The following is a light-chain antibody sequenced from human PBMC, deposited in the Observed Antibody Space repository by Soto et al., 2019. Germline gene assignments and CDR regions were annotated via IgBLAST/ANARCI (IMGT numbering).Light chain of an antibody. Sequence: EIVMTQSPATLSVSPGERATLSCRASQSVSSNLAWYQQKPGQAPRLLIYGASTRATGIPARFSGSGSGTEITLTISSLQSEDFAVYYCHHYNNWPPYTFGQGTKLEIK. V-gene: IGKV3-15*01. CDR1: QSVSSN. CDR2: GAS. CDR3: HHYNNWPPYT. J-gene: IGKJ2*01.